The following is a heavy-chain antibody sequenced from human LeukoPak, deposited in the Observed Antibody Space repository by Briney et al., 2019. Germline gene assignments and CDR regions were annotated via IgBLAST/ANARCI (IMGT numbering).Heavy chain of an antibody. Sequence: SETLSLTCTVSGGPVSGGNYYCSWTRQSPGKGLEWIGYIHYSGSTVYSPSLKSRVTMSIDTSKNQFSLNLSSVTAADTAVYYCARTGSTGGYWGQGTLVTVSS. V-gene: IGHV4-61*01. CDR1: GGPVSGGNYY. CDR3: ARTGSTGGY. CDR2: IHYSGST. J-gene: IGHJ4*02. D-gene: IGHD1-14*01.